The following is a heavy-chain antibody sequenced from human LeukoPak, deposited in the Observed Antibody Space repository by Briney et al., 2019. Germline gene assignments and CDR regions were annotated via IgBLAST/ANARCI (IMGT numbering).Heavy chain of an antibody. CDR1: GGSISSYY. D-gene: IGHD4-23*01. CDR3: ARMTTVVTGGDYYYYYMDV. CDR2: IYYSGST. Sequence: SETLSLTCTVSGGSISSYYWSWIRQPPGKGLEWIGYIYYSGSTNYNPSLKSRVTISVDTSKNQFSLKLSSVTAADTAVYYCARMTTVVTGGDYYYYYMDVWGKGTTVTISS. V-gene: IGHV4-59*01. J-gene: IGHJ6*03.